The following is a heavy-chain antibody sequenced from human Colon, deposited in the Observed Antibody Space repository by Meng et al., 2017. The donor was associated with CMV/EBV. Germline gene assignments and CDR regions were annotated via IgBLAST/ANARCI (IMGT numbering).Heavy chain of an antibody. V-gene: IGHV4-39*07. J-gene: IGHJ6*02. D-gene: IGHD1-14*01. Sequence: GSLRLSCSVSSDSVSTSIYYWGWVRQAPGKRLEWLGNIYYNGRSSYNPSLKSRVTISMDTSKNQFSLRVTSVTAADTAVYYCAREGSGRYNHYYYGMDVWGQGTKVTVSS. CDR3: AREGSGRYNHYYYGMDV. CDR2: IYYNGRS. CDR1: SDSVSTSIYY.